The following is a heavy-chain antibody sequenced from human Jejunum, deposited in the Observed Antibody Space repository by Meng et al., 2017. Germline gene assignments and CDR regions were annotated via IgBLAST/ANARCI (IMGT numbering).Heavy chain of an antibody. D-gene: IGHD4-17*01. CDR2: ISHSGST. V-gene: IGHV4-34*01. CDR1: GGSLKDFY. J-gene: IGHJ4*02. Sequence: QVQHKQLGAGLLKPSETLSLTCAVSGGSLKDFYWNWIRQSPGKGLEWIGEISHSGSTNYNPSLKSRVTISVDRSQNQLSLKLTSVSGTDTAVYFCARALGAYGDSGFAYWGQGALVTVSS. CDR3: ARALGAYGDSGFAY.